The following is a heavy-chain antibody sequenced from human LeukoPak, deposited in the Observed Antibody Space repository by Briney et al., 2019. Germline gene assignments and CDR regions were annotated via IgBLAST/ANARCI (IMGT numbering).Heavy chain of an antibody. CDR1: GFTFSNAW. V-gene: IGHV3-15*01. J-gene: IGHJ5*02. D-gene: IGHD4-17*01. Sequence: PGGSLRLSCAASGFTFSNAWMIWVRQAPGKGLEWVGRSISKTEGGTTDYAAPVKGRFTISRDDSKNTLYLQMNSLKTEDTAVYYCTTDPNYGDSNGFDPWGQGTLATVSS. CDR3: TTDPNYGDSNGFDP. CDR2: SISKTEGGTT.